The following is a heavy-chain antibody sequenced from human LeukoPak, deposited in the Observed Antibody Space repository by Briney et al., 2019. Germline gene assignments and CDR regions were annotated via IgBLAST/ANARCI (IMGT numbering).Heavy chain of an antibody. J-gene: IGHJ4*02. CDR3: ARDLSGYGDYVDY. V-gene: IGHV3-48*03. CDR2: ISGSGVTM. D-gene: IGHD4-17*01. Sequence: PGGSLRLSCAASGFTFSSYEMHWVRQAPGRGLEWVSYISGSGVTMYYADSVKGRFTISRDNAKNALYLQMNSLRADDTAVYYCARDLSGYGDYVDYWGQGTLVTVSS. CDR1: GFTFSSYE.